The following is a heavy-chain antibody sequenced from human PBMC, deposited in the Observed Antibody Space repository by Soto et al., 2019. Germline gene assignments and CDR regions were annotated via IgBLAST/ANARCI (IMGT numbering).Heavy chain of an antibody. Sequence: QVQLVQSGAEVKKPGSSVKVSCKASGGTFSSYAIRWVRQAPGQGLEWRGGIIPIFGTANYAQKFQGRVTITADESTSTAYMELSSLRSEDTAVYYCAREEAAAGIIHYGMDVWGQGTTVTVSS. D-gene: IGHD6-13*01. J-gene: IGHJ6*02. CDR3: AREEAAAGIIHYGMDV. V-gene: IGHV1-69*01. CDR1: GGTFSSYA. CDR2: IIPIFGTA.